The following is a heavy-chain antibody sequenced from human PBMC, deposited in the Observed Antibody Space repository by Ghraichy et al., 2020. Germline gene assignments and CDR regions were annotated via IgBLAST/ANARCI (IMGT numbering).Heavy chain of an antibody. Sequence: GSLRLSCAASGFTFTNFGMHWVRQAPGKGLEWVAVISYGGGSTYYADSVKGRFTISRDNSKNTLYLQMNSLRVEDTAVYYCAKDGSSGWYDYFDYWGQGTLVTASS. J-gene: IGHJ4*02. CDR3: AKDGSSGWYDYFDY. CDR2: ISYGGGST. CDR1: GFTFTNFG. D-gene: IGHD6-19*01. V-gene: IGHV3-30*18.